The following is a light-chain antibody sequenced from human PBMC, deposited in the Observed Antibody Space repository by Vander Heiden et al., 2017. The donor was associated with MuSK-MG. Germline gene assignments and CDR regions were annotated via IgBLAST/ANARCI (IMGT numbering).Light chain of an antibody. CDR1: QSVLYSSNSKND. CDR3: QKYYSTSST. J-gene: IGKJ2*01. CDR2: WAS. V-gene: IGKV4-1*01. Sequence: DIVMTQSPDSLAVSLGERAHINCKSSQSVLYSSNSKNDLAWYQQKPGQPPKLLIYWASTRESGVPDRGSGSGSGTDFTLTIRSLQAEDVAVYYCQKYYSTSSTFGQGTKVEIK.